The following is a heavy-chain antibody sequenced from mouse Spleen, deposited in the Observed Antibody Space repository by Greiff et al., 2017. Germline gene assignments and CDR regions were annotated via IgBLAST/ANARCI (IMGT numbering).Heavy chain of an antibody. Sequence: QVQLQQPGAELVKPGASVKMSCKASGYTFTSYWITWVKQRPGQGLEWIGDIYPGSGSTNYNEKFKSKATLTVDTSSSTAYMQLSSLTSEDSAVYYCARDYYYGSGDWYFDVWGAGTTVTVSS. V-gene: IGHV1-55*01. CDR1: GYTFTSYW. J-gene: IGHJ1*01. CDR2: IYPGSGST. CDR3: ARDYYYGSGDWYFDV. D-gene: IGHD1-1*01.